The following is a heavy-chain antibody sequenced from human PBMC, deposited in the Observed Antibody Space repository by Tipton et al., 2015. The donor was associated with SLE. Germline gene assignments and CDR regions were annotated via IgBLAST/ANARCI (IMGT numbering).Heavy chain of an antibody. J-gene: IGHJ4*02. D-gene: IGHD7-27*01. CDR2: VFTSGNT. CDR1: GFSINTGYY. CDR3: ARDRGTGADY. V-gene: IGHV4-61*09. Sequence: TLSLTCAVAGFSINTGYYWGWIRQPAGKGLEWIGHVFTSGNTNYHSSLKSRVIISIDTSKNQFSLKLSSVTAADTAVYYCARDRGTGADYWGQGTLVTVSS.